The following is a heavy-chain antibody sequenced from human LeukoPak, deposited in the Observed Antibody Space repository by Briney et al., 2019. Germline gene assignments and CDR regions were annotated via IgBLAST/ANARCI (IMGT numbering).Heavy chain of an antibody. CDR2: TRNKAKSYTT. D-gene: IGHD3-22*01. V-gene: IGHV3-72*01. Sequence: PGGTLRLSCAASGFTVSDHHMDWVRQAPGKGLVGVGRTRNKAKSYTTEYAASVKGRFTISRDESKNYLDLQMNSLKTEDTAVYYCIRAYYDTSGHYYFENWGQGTLVTVSS. CDR3: IRAYYDTSGHYYFEN. J-gene: IGHJ4*02. CDR1: GFTVSDHH.